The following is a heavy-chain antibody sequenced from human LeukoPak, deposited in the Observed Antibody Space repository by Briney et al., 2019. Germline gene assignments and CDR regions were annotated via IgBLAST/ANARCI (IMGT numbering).Heavy chain of an antibody. J-gene: IGHJ3*02. Sequence: GGSLRLSCAASGFTFSSYWMSWVRQAPGKGLEWVANIKQDGSEKYYVDSAKGRFTISRDNAKNSLYLQMNSLRAEDTAVYYCARAGIAAAGKDAFDIWGQGTMVTVSS. D-gene: IGHD6-13*01. CDR1: GFTFSSYW. CDR2: IKQDGSEK. CDR3: ARAGIAAAGKDAFDI. V-gene: IGHV3-7*01.